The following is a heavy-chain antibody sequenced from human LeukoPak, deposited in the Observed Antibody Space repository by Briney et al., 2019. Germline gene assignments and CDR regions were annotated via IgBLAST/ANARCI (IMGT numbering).Heavy chain of an antibody. J-gene: IGHJ4*02. D-gene: IGHD3-10*01. Sequence: GGSLRLSCAASGFTFSSYAMSWVRQAPGKGLEWVSAISGSGGSTYYADSVKGRFTISRDNSKNTLYLQMNSLRAEDTAVYYCAKGGRRWFGGLSSAVWIDYWGQGTLVTVSS. CDR2: ISGSGGST. V-gene: IGHV3-23*01. CDR3: AKGGRRWFGGLSSAVWIDY. CDR1: GFTFSSYA.